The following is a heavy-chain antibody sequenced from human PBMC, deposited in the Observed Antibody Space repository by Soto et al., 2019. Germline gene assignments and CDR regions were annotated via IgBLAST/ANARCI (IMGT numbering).Heavy chain of an antibody. CDR2: IYYSGST. J-gene: IGHJ5*02. CDR1: GGSISSSSCY. V-gene: IGHV4-39*01. CDR3: ASPKIAFYNWFDP. Sequence: TSETLSLTCTVSGGSISSSSCYWGWIRQPPGNGLEWIGSIYYSGSTYYNPSLKSRVAISVDTSKNQFSLKLSSVTAADTAVYYCASPKIAFYNWFDPWGQGTLVTVSS. D-gene: IGHD3-3*02.